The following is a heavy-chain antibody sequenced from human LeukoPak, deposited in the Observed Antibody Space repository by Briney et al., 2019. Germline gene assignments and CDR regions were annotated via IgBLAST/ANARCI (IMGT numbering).Heavy chain of an antibody. Sequence: GGSLRLSCAASGFTFSSSAMHWVRQAPGKGLEWASGISATTGYTYYADSVKGRFTISRDSSNNMLYLQMTNLRAEDTALYYCAKGGPYTSSSCDYWGQGTLVTVSS. CDR2: ISATTGYT. V-gene: IGHV3-23*01. CDR1: GFTFSSSA. J-gene: IGHJ4*02. D-gene: IGHD6-6*01. CDR3: AKGGPYTSSSCDY.